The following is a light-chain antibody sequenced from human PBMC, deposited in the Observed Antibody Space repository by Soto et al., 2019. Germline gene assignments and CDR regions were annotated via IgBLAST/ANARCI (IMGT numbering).Light chain of an antibody. V-gene: IGKV1-39*01. CDR3: QQNYTTPTWT. CDR2: STS. CDR1: QSVSRF. J-gene: IGKJ1*01. Sequence: DIRLTQSPSSLSASVGDRVTITCRASQSVSRFINWYHQKPGKAPKLLIYSTSNLHNGVPSRFSGRGSATEFTLTTSSLQREDFGHYYCQQNYTTPTWTFGQGTKVEFK.